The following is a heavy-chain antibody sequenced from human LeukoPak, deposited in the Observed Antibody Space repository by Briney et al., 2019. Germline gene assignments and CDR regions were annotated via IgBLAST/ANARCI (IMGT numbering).Heavy chain of an antibody. J-gene: IGHJ5*02. CDR2: IYYSGST. V-gene: IGHV4-39*01. D-gene: IGHD3-9*01. CDR3: ARIRVFSWFDP. Sequence: PSETLSLTCTVSGGSISSGSYYWGWIRQPPGKGLEWIGSIYYSGSTYYNPSLKSRVTISVDTSKNQFSLKLSSVTAADTAVYYCARIRVFSWFDPWGQGTLVTVSS. CDR1: GGSISSGSYY.